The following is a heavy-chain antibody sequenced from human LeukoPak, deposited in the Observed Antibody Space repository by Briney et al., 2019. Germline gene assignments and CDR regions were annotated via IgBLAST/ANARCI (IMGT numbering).Heavy chain of an antibody. J-gene: IGHJ4*02. CDR2: INSDGRST. CDR3: AAAVAAAPGAY. CDR1: GFTFSSYW. V-gene: IGHV3-74*01. Sequence: GGSLRLSCAASGFTFSSYWMHWVRQAPGEGLVWISRINSDGRSTNYADSVKGRFNISRDDAKNTLYLQMNSLRAEDTAVYYCAAAVAAAPGAYWGQGTLVTVSS. D-gene: IGHD6-13*01.